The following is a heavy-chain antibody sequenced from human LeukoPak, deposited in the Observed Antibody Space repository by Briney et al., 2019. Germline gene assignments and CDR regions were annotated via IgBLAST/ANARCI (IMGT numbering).Heavy chain of an antibody. CDR3: ARDHGTGFDWFIMIPGPHYFDY. CDR1: GFTFSSYW. CDR2: IKQDGIGK. J-gene: IGHJ4*02. V-gene: IGHV3-7*01. Sequence: GGSLRLSCAASGFTFSSYWMSWVRQAPGKGLEWVANIKQDGIGKYYVDSVKGRLTISRDNAKNSLYLQMNSLRAEDTAVYYCARDHGTGFDWFIMIPGPHYFDYWGQGTLVTVSS. D-gene: IGHD3-9*01.